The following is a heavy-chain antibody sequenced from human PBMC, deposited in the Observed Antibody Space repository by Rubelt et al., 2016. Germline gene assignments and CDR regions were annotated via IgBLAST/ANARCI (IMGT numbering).Heavy chain of an antibody. CDR3: ARDRYDGFWSGSSGNHYYRMDV. CDR1: GGSFSGYY. Sequence: GAGLLKPSETLSLTCAVYGGSFSGYYWSWIRQPPGKGLEWIGEINHSGSTNYNPSLKSRVTISVDTSKNQFSLKLSSVTAADTAVYYCARDRYDGFWSGSSGNHYYRMDVWGQGTTVTVSS. CDR2: INHSGST. D-gene: IGHD3-3*01. J-gene: IGHJ6*02. V-gene: IGHV4-34*01.